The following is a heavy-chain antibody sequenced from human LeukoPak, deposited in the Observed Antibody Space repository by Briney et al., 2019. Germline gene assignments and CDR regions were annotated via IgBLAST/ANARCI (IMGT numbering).Heavy chain of an antibody. CDR3: ARRGYSSGWYGGYFDY. Sequence: SETLSLTCTVSGGSISSSSYYWGWIRQPPGRGLEWIGSIYYSGSTYYNPSLKSRVTISVDTSKNQFSLKLSSVTAADTAVYYCARRGYSSGWYGGYFDYWGQGTLVTVSS. CDR1: GGSISSSSYY. CDR2: IYYSGST. J-gene: IGHJ4*02. D-gene: IGHD6-19*01. V-gene: IGHV4-39*07.